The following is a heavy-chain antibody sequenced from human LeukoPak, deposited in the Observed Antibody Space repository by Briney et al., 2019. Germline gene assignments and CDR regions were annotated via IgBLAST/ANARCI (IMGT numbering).Heavy chain of an antibody. CDR2: ISSSSSYI. D-gene: IGHD6-19*01. Sequence: PGGSLRLSCAASGFTFSSYSMNWVRQAPGKGLEWVSSISSSSSYIYYADSVKGRFTISRDNAKNSLYLQMNSLRAEDTAVYYCAPLPSSSGWYGGDYWGQGTLVTVSS. J-gene: IGHJ4*02. CDR1: GFTFSSYS. V-gene: IGHV3-21*01. CDR3: APLPSSSGWYGGDY.